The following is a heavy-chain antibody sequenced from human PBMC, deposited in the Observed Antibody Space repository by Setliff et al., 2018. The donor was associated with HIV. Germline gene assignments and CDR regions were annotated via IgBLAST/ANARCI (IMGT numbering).Heavy chain of an antibody. D-gene: IGHD3-22*01. CDR1: GGSISSGSYY. Sequence: SETLSLTCTVSGGSISSGSYYWSWIRQPAGKGLEWIGRIYTSGSTTYNPSLKSRVTISVHTSKNQFSLKLNSVTAADTAVYYCARQYYYDSSGYHYYFDYRGQGTLVTVSS. CDR2: IYTSGST. CDR3: ARQYYYDSSGYHYYFDY. V-gene: IGHV4-61*02. J-gene: IGHJ4*02.